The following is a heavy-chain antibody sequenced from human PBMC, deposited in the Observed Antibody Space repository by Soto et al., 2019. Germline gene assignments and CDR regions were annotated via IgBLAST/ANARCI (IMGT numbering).Heavy chain of an antibody. CDR3: ARGAITIFGVAEYYYYYYGMDV. CDR1: GFTFSSYS. V-gene: IGHV3-21*01. J-gene: IGHJ6*02. Sequence: GGSLRLSCAASGFTFSSYSMNWVRQAPGKGLEWVSSISSSSSYIYYADSVKGRFTISRDNAKNSLYLQMNSLRAEDTAVYYCARGAITIFGVAEYYYYYYGMDVWGQGTTVTVSS. CDR2: ISSSSSYI. D-gene: IGHD3-3*01.